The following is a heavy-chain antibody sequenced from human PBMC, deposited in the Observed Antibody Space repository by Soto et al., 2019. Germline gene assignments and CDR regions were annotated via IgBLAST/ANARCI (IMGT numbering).Heavy chain of an antibody. CDR2: VNPNSGNT. V-gene: IGHV1-8*01. Sequence: QVQLVQSGAGVKEPGASVMVSCKASGYTFTNYDINWIQQATGHGPEWMGGVNPNSGNTGYAQTFEGRVIIARCTAIHTAYLELKNLQPEDMTGYSCVARTSRGLAADVWGQGSTVTFSS. D-gene: IGHD6-13*01. J-gene: IGHJ6*01. CDR1: GYTFTNYD. CDR3: VARTSRGLAADV.